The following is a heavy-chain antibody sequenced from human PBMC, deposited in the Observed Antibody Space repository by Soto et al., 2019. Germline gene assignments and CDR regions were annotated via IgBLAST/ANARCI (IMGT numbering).Heavy chain of an antibody. CDR3: ARGFTAMVFPSGY. Sequence: GGSLRLSCAASGFTFSSYSMNWVRQAPGKGLEWVSSISSSSSYIYYADSVKGRFTISRDNAKNSLYLQMNSLRAEDTAVYYCARGFTAMVFPSGYWGQGTLVTVSS. J-gene: IGHJ4*02. CDR1: GFTFSSYS. V-gene: IGHV3-21*01. D-gene: IGHD5-18*01. CDR2: ISSSSSYI.